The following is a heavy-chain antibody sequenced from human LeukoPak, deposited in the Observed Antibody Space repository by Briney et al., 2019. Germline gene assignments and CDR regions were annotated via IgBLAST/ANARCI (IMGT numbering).Heavy chain of an antibody. CDR2: IYSGGST. CDR1: GFTVSSNY. CDR3: AKGTMGYCSGAICYPFDI. J-gene: IGHJ3*02. V-gene: IGHV3-53*01. Sequence: PGGSLRLSCAVSGFTVSSNYMTWVRQAPGKGLEWVSFIYSGGSTYYADSVKGRFTISRDSSKSTLFLQMNSLRVEDTAVYYCAKGTMGYCSGAICYPFDIWGQGTVVTVSS. D-gene: IGHD2-15*01.